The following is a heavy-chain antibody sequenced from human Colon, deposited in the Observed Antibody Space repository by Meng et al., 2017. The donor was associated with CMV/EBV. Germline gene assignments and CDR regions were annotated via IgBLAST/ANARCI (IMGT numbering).Heavy chain of an antibody. CDR3: ARVGVNKPFDY. J-gene: IGHJ4*02. D-gene: IGHD2-21*01. CDR1: GFSFSLYP. V-gene: IGHV3-30-3*01. CDR2: ISYNGNNE. Sequence: GESLKISCAASGFSFSLYPMHFFRHAPGKGLEWVALISYNGNNEYYADSVKGRFTISRDNSKNILYLQMSSLRPEDTAVFFCARVGVNKPFDYWGQGTLVTVSS.